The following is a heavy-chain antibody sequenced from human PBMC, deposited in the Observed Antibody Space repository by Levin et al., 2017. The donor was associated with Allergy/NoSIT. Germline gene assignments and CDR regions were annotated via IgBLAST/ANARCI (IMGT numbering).Heavy chain of an antibody. CDR2: VYYSGTT. J-gene: IGHJ4*02. D-gene: IGHD3-10*01. Sequence: RSQTLSLTCSVSGDSISSGNYYWGWIRQPPGKGLEWIATVYYSGTTYYNPSLKSRVTISVDTSKNQFFLRLNSVTAADTAVYYCARHTASGSYYPRGLYHWGQGTLVTVSS. CDR3: ARHTASGSYYPRGLYH. V-gene: IGHV4-39*01. CDR1: GDSISSGNYY.